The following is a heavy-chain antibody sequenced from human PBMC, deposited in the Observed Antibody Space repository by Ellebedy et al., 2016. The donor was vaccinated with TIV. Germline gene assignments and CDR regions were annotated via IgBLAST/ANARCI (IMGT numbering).Heavy chain of an antibody. CDR3: ARGHEDCSGGSCYSYYYYGMDV. J-gene: IGHJ6*02. CDR2: IIPIFGTA. D-gene: IGHD2-15*01. Sequence: SVKVSXXASGGTFSSYAISWVRQAPGQGLEWMGGIIPIFGTANYAQKFQGRVTITADKSTSTAYMELSSLRSEDTAVYYCARGHEDCSGGSCYSYYYYGMDVWGQGTTVTVSS. V-gene: IGHV1-69*06. CDR1: GGTFSSYA.